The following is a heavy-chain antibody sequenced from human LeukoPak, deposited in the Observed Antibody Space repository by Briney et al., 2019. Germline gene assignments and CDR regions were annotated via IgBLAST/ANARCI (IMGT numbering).Heavy chain of an antibody. Sequence: SETLSLTCTVSGGSISSGSYYWSWIRQPAGKGLEWIGRIYASGSTNYNPSLKSRVTISVDTSKNQFSLKLNSVTAADTAVNYCARGMATINFDYWGQGTLVTVSS. D-gene: IGHD5-24*01. CDR1: GGSISSGSYY. V-gene: IGHV4-61*02. J-gene: IGHJ4*02. CDR2: IYASGST. CDR3: ARGMATINFDY.